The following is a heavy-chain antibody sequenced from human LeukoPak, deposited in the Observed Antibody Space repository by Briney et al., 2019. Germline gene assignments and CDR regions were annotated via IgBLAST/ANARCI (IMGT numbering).Heavy chain of an antibody. D-gene: IGHD2-2*01. V-gene: IGHV3-30-3*01. J-gene: IGHJ4*02. CDR3: AKVVVVIPSGTYYVDY. CDR1: GFTFSSYA. CDR2: ISYDGSNK. Sequence: PGGSLRLSCAASGFTFSSYAMHWVRQAPGKGLEWVAVISYDGSNKYYADSVKGRFTISRDNSKNTLYLQMNSLRAEDTAVYYCAKVVVVIPSGTYYVDYWGQGTLVTVSS.